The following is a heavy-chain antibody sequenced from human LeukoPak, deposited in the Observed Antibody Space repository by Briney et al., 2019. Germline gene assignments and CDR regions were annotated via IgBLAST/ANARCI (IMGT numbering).Heavy chain of an antibody. J-gene: IGHJ3*01. V-gene: IGHV3-7*03. CDR2: INSDGSEG. CDR1: VFTFSWFG. D-gene: IGHD6-6*01. Sequence: GGCLRLSCAVSVFTFSWFGMSWSRQAPWKGLEWVASINSDGSEGYYADVVKGRFTISRDNAKNSLYLQINSLRAEDTAVYYCARSSYSSSSSVWGQGTMVTVSS. CDR3: ARSSYSSSSSV.